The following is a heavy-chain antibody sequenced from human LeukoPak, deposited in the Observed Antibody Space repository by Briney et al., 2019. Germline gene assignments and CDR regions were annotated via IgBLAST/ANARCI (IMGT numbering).Heavy chain of an antibody. J-gene: IGHJ5*02. CDR1: GGSFSGYY. Sequence: PSETLSLTCAVYGGSFSGYYWSWIRQPPGKGLEWIGEISDSGSTNYNPSLKSRVTISVDTSKNQFSLKLSSVTAADTAVYYCAREGSYGSGSYYNLWFDPGGQGTLVTVSA. CDR2: ISDSGST. CDR3: AREGSYGSGSYYNLWFDP. D-gene: IGHD3-10*01. V-gene: IGHV4-34*01.